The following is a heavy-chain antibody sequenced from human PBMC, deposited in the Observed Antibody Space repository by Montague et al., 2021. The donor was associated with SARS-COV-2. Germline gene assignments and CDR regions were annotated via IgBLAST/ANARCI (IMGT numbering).Heavy chain of an antibody. J-gene: IGHJ5*01. V-gene: IGHV4-59*08. Sequence: SETLSLTCTVSGVSITSYYWSWIRQPPGKGLEWVGDVFYNKGTNFNPSLKSRVAISVDTSKNQFSLRLTSVTAADTALYYCARHPHDYGFNGPPDSWGQGTLVTVSS. CDR2: VFYNKGT. D-gene: IGHD3/OR15-3a*01. CDR3: ARHPHDYGFNGPPDS. CDR1: GVSITSYY.